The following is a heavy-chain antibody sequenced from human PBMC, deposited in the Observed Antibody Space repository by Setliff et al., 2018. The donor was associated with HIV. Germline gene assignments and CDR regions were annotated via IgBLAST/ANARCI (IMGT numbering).Heavy chain of an antibody. V-gene: IGHV1-69*06. CDR1: GGTFSRNA. CDR2: IIPIFGTA. Sequence: SVKVSCKASGGTFSRNAISWVRQAPGQGLEWMGRIIPIFGTANYAQKFQGRVTITADKSTSTAYMELSSLRSEDTAVYYCARDMMYHYDRSGSFGYFGPWGQGTQVTVSS. D-gene: IGHD3-22*01. CDR3: ARDMMYHYDRSGSFGYFGP. J-gene: IGHJ5*02.